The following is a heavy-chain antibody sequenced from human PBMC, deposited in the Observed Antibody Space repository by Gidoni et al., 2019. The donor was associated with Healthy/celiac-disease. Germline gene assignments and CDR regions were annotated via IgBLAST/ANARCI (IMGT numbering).Heavy chain of an antibody. CDR1: GFSLSTSGVG. V-gene: IGHV2-5*02. J-gene: IGHJ5*02. D-gene: IGHD3-3*01. CDR3: AHRKTYYDFWSGSTPKNWLDP. Sequence: QITLKESGPTLVKPTQTLKRTCTFSGFSLSTSGVGVGWIRQPPGKALEWLALIYWDDDKRYSPSLKSRLTITKDTSKNQVVLTMTNMDPVDTATYYCAHRKTYYDFWSGSTPKNWLDPWGQGTLVTVSS. CDR2: IYWDDDK.